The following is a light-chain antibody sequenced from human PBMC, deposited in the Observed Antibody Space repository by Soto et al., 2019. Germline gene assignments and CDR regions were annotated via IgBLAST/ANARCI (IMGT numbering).Light chain of an antibody. CDR1: QNIKNL. CDR3: QQYHNWPIT. J-gene: IGKJ5*01. Sequence: TQSPATLSVSPGEGATLSCRASQNIKNLLAWYQQRPGQSPRLLFYAASNRATGVPARFSGSGSGTDFTLAISSLQSEDSAVYYCQQYHNWPITFGQGTRLEIK. V-gene: IGKV3-15*01. CDR2: AAS.